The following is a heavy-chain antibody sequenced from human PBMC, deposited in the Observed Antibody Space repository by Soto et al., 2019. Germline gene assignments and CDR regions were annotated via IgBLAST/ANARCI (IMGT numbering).Heavy chain of an antibody. CDR1: GGSFSGYY. V-gene: IGHV4-34*01. Sequence: QVQLQQWGAGLLKPSETLSLTCAVYGGSFSGYYWSWIRQPPGKGPEWIGEINHSGSTNYNPSLKSRVTISVDTSKNQFSLKLSSVTAADTAVYYCARGRGGTVVTAIQRRRDYYGMDVWGQGTTVTVSS. CDR2: INHSGST. D-gene: IGHD2-21*02. J-gene: IGHJ6*02. CDR3: ARGRGGTVVTAIQRRRDYYGMDV.